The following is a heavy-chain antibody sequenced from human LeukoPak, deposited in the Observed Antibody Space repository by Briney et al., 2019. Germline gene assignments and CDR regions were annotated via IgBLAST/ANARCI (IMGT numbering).Heavy chain of an antibody. J-gene: IGHJ4*02. Sequence: GGSLRLSCAASGFTFSSYAMSWVRQAPGKGVEWVSAIGGSGGSTYYADSVKGRFTISRDNSKNTLYLQMNSLRAEDTAVYYCAKVPRHYYGSGSFDYWGQGTLVTVSS. D-gene: IGHD3-10*01. CDR3: AKVPRHYYGSGSFDY. CDR1: GFTFSSYA. CDR2: IGGSGGST. V-gene: IGHV3-23*01.